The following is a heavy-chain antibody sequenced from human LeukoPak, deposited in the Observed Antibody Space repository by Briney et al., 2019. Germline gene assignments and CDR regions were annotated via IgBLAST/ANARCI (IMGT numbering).Heavy chain of an antibody. CDR2: IYYSGST. CDR1: GGSISSYY. J-gene: IGHJ6*02. Sequence: SETLSLTCTVSGGSISSYYWSWIRQPPGKGLEWIGYIYYSGSTNYNPSLKSRVTISVDTSKNQFSLKLSSVTAADTAVYYCARGRPYYDILTGYTYYYYYGMDVWGQGTTVTVSS. V-gene: IGHV4-59*08. CDR3: ARGRPYYDILTGYTYYYYYGMDV. D-gene: IGHD3-9*01.